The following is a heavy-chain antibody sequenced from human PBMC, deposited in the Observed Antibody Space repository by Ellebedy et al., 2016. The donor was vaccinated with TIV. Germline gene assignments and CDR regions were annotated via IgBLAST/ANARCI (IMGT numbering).Heavy chain of an antibody. J-gene: IGHJ4*02. CDR1: GLTFSTYA. CDR2: ISYAGDDK. Sequence: PGGSLRLSCAASGLTFSTYAMHWVRQAPGKGLEWVAVISYAGDDKHYADSVKGRFTISRDNSKNALFLEMNRLRTEDTAVYHCARDAGYESVGYIPGGARSDYWGQGTLVTVSS. CDR3: ARDAGYESVGYIPGGARSDY. D-gene: IGHD3-22*01. V-gene: IGHV3-30-3*01.